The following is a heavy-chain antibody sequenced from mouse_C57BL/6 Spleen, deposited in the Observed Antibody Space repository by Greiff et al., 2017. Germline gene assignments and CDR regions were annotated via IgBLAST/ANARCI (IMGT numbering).Heavy chain of an antibody. CDR1: GYTFTDYE. Sequence: QVQLQQSGAELVRPGASVTLSCKASGYTFTDYEMHWVKQTPVHGLEWIGAIDPETGGTAYNQKFKGKAILTADKSSSTAYMELRSLTSEDSAVYYCTRERIFITTVVASYYYAMDYWGQGTSVTVSS. J-gene: IGHJ4*01. D-gene: IGHD1-1*01. CDR2: IDPETGGT. CDR3: TRERIFITTVVASYYYAMDY. V-gene: IGHV1-15*01.